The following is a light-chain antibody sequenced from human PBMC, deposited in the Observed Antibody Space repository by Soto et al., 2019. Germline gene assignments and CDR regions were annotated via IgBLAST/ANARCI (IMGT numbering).Light chain of an antibody. CDR3: QQSYSTPSIT. V-gene: IGKV1-39*01. CDR2: AAS. J-gene: IGKJ5*01. Sequence: DIQLTQSPSFLSASVGDRVTITCRASQSISSYLNWYQQTPGKAPKLLIYAASSLQSGVPSRFSGSGSGTDFTLTISSLQPEDFATYYCQQSYSTPSITFGQGTRLEIK. CDR1: QSISSY.